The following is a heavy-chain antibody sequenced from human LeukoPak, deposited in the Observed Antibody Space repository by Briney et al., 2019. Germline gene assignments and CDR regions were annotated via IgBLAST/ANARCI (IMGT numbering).Heavy chain of an antibody. CDR1: GFTFSSYS. D-gene: IGHD2-21*02. J-gene: IGHJ4*02. V-gene: IGHV3-21*06. CDR3: ANGEAYCGGDCYSGFDY. Sequence: PGESLRLSCAVSGFTFSSYSMNWVRQAPGKGLEWVSSISSSSSYMYYADSVEGRFTISRDNPKNTLYLQMNSLRVEDTAVYYCANGEAYCGGDCYSGFDYWGQGTLVTVSS. CDR2: ISSSSSYM.